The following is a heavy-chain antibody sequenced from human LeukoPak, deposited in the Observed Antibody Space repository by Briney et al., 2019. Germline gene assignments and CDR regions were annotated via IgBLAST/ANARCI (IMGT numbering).Heavy chain of an antibody. CDR1: GGSISSYY. J-gene: IGHJ6*03. CDR2: IYYSGST. V-gene: IGHV4-59*01. Sequence: PSETLSLTCTVSGGSISSYYWSWIWQPPGKGLEWIGYIYYSGSTNYNPSLKSRVIISVDTSKNQFSLKLSSVTAADTAVYYCAREGLYYYYYYMDVWGKGTTVTVSS. D-gene: IGHD3/OR15-3a*01. CDR3: AREGLYYYYYYMDV.